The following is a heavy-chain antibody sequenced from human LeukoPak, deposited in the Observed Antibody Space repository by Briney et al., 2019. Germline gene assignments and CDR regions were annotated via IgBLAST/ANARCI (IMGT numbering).Heavy chain of an antibody. D-gene: IGHD6-13*01. CDR3: ANSPSHGYSSSWYGGLFDY. CDR2: IQYGQNHQ. V-gene: IGHV3-30*02. Sequence: PGGSLRLSCAASGFTLITYGMHWVRQAPGKGLEWVSFIQYGQNHQSYADSVKGRFSISRDTSENTLYLQMNSLRAEDTAVYYCANSPSHGYSSSWYGGLFDYWGQGTLVTVSS. J-gene: IGHJ4*02. CDR1: GFTLITYG.